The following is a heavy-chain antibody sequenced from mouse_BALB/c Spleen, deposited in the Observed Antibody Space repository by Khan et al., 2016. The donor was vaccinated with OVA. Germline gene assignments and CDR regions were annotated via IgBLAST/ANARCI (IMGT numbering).Heavy chain of an antibody. V-gene: IGHV1S135*01. CDR3: ARRGYGGFAY. CDR1: GYAFTSYI. J-gene: IGHJ3*01. CDR2: IDPYNGGT. D-gene: IGHD2-2*01. Sequence: VQLKQSGPELVKPGASVKVSCKASGYAFTSYIMYWVKQSHGKSLEWMGYIDPYNGGTSYNQKFKGKATLTVDKSSTIAYIHFNSLTSEDSAVYSCARRGYGGFAYWGQGTLVTVSA.